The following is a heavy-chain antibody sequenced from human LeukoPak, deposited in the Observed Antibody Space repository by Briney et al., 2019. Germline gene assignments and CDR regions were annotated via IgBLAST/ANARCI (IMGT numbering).Heavy chain of an antibody. CDR2: IDPNSGGT. J-gene: IGHJ4*02. CDR3: ARGGAGREDYFDY. CDR1: GYTFTGYY. V-gene: IGHV1-2*02. Sequence: GASVKVSCKASGYTFTGYYMHWVRQAPGQGLEWMGWIDPNSGGTNYAQKFHGRVTMTRDTSISTAYMELSSLRSDDTAVYYCARGGAGREDYFDYWGQGTLVTVSS.